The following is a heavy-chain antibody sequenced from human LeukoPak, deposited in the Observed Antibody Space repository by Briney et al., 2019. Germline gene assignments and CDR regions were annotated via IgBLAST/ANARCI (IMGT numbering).Heavy chain of an antibody. CDR3: AKSVVYYDFWSLPNDY. Sequence: GGSLRLSCAASGFTFSSYEMNWVRQAPGKGLQWISHIDSTDTIHYADSVKGRFTISRDNAKNSLYLQMNSLRAEDTAVYYCAKSVVYYDFWSLPNDYWGQGTLVTVSS. CDR2: IDSTDTI. CDR1: GFTFSSYE. J-gene: IGHJ4*02. V-gene: IGHV3-48*03. D-gene: IGHD3-3*01.